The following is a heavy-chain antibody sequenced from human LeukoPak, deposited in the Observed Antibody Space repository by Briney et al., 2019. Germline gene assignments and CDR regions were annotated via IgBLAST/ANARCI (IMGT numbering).Heavy chain of an antibody. CDR1: GFTFSNAW. J-gene: IGHJ4*02. CDR3: TTDGYPPRYFDY. D-gene: IGHD5-12*01. V-gene: IGHV3-15*01. CDR2: IKSTTDGGTA. Sequence: NPGGSLRLSCEASGFTFSNAWMSWVRQAPGKGLEWVGRIKSTTDGGTADYAAPVTGRFTISRDDSKNTLNLQMNSLKTEDTAVYYCTTDGYPPRYFDYWGQGTLVTVSS.